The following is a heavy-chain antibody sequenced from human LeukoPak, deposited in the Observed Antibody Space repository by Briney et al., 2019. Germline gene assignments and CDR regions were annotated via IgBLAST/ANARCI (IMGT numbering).Heavy chain of an antibody. CDR1: GFTFSSYG. D-gene: IGHD1-26*01. Sequence: PGGSLRLSCAASGFTFSSYGMHCVRQAPGKGLEWVAVISYDGSNKYYADSVKGRFTISRDNSKNTLYLQMNSLRAEDTAVYYCAKDLESVYSLDAFDIWGQGTMATVSS. CDR3: AKDLESVYSLDAFDI. CDR2: ISYDGSNK. V-gene: IGHV3-30*18. J-gene: IGHJ3*02.